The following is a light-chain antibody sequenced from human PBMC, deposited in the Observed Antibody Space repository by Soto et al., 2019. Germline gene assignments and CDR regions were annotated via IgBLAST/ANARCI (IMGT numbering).Light chain of an antibody. CDR2: EGS. CDR1: SSDVGSYNL. Sequence: QSALTQPASVSGSPGQSITISCTGTSSDVGSYNLVSWYQQHLGKAPKLMICEGSKRPSGVSNRFSGSKSGNTASLTISGLQAEDEADYYCCSYAGSSTSVIFGGGTKLTVL. V-gene: IGLV2-23*01. J-gene: IGLJ2*01. CDR3: CSYAGSSTSVI.